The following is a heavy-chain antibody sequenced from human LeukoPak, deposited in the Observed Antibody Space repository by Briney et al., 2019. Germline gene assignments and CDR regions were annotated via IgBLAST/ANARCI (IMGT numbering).Heavy chain of an antibody. V-gene: IGHV3-23*01. J-gene: IGHJ4*02. CDR2: ISGSGGST. CDR1: GFTFSSYA. Sequence: PGGSLRLSCAASGFTFSSYAMSWVRQAPGKGLEWVSAISGSGGSTYYADSVKGRFTISRDNSKNTLYLQMNSLRAEDTAVYYCAKSPTLLRFLEWSPFDYWGQGTLVTVSS. CDR3: AKSPTLLRFLEWSPFDY. D-gene: IGHD3-3*01.